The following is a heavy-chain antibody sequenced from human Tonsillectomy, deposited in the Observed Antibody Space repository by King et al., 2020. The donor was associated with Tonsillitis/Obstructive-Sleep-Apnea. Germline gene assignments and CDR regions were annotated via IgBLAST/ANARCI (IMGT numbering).Heavy chain of an antibody. V-gene: IGHV4-59*01. D-gene: IGHD2-2*01. CDR3: ARDHCSSTSFYGNYYYMDV. Sequence: QLQESGPGLVKPSETLSLTCTVSGGSISSYYWSWIRQPPGKGLEWIGYIFYSGSTNYNPSLKSRVTISVDTSKNQFSLKLSSVTAADTAVYNCARDHCSSTSFYGNYYYMDVWGKGTTVTVSS. J-gene: IGHJ6*03. CDR2: IFYSGST. CDR1: GGSISSYY.